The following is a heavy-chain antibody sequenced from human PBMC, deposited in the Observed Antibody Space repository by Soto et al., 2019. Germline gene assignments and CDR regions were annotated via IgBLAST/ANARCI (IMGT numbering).Heavy chain of an antibody. CDR3: ARDPYNWNDVGGDY. V-gene: IGHV3-21*01. Sequence: GGSLRLSCAASGFTFSSYSMNWVRQAPGKGLEWVSSISSSSSYIYYADSVKGRFTISRDNAKNSLYLQMNSLRAEDTAVYYCARDPYNWNDVGGDYWGQGTLVTVSS. CDR1: GFTFSSYS. J-gene: IGHJ4*02. CDR2: ISSSSSYI. D-gene: IGHD1-20*01.